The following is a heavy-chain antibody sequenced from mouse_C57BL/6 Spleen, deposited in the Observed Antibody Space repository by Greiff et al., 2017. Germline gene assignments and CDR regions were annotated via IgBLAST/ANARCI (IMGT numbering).Heavy chain of an antibody. CDR3: TRDGTGPYYFDY. CDR2: ISSGGDYI. V-gene: IGHV5-9-1*02. Sequence: EVKLMESGEGLVKPGGSLKLSCAASGFTFSSYAMSWVRQTPEKRLEWVAYISSGGDYIYYADTVKGRFTISRDNARNTLYLQMSSLKSEDTAMYYCTRDGTGPYYFDYWGQGTTLTVSS. CDR1: GFTFSSYA. D-gene: IGHD4-1*01. J-gene: IGHJ2*01.